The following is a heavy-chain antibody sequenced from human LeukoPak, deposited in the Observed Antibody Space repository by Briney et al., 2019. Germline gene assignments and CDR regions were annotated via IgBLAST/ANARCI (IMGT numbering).Heavy chain of an antibody. Sequence: GGSLRLSCTASGFTFRRYSFNWVRQAPGKGLEWVSTISSGSDYIYYADSVKGRFTISRDNAKNSLYLQMNSLRAEDTAVYYCASTVVPGDYWGQGTLVTVSS. CDR1: GFTFRRYS. CDR3: ASTVVPGDY. V-gene: IGHV3-21*01. CDR2: ISSGSDYI. J-gene: IGHJ4*02. D-gene: IGHD4-17*01.